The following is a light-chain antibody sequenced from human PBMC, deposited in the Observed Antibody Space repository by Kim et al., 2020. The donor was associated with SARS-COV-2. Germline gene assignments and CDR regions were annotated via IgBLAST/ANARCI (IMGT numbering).Light chain of an antibody. Sequence: DIQMTQSPSTLSASVGDTVTITCRASQSIDSWLAWYQQKPGKVPKLLIYKASSLQSGVPSRFSGSGFGTEFTLTISSLQPDDFATYYCQQYNGYSGTFGQGTKVVIK. CDR2: KAS. V-gene: IGKV1-5*03. CDR3: QQYNGYSGT. J-gene: IGKJ1*01. CDR1: QSIDSW.